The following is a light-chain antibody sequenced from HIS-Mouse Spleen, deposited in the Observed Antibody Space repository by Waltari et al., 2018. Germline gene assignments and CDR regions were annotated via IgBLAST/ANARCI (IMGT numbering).Light chain of an antibody. CDR1: PLPKQY. J-gene: IGLJ2*01. Sequence: SYELTQPPSVSVSPGQTARITCSGDPLPKQYASWYHQKSGQAPVLVIYEDSKRPAGIPERFSGSSSGTMATLTISGAQVEDEADYYCYSTDSSGNHRVFGGGTKLTVL. CDR2: EDS. V-gene: IGLV3-10*01. CDR3: YSTDSSGNHRV.